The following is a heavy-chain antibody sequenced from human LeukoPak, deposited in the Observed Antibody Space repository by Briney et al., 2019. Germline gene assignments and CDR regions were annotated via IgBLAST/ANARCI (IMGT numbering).Heavy chain of an antibody. CDR3: AKTDCSSTNCYSMAFDI. CDR2: ISASGGRT. Sequence: GGSLRLSCAASGFTFSSYAMTWVRQAPGKGLEWVSAISASGGRTYFADSVKGRFTISRDSSKNTLYLQMNSLRAEDTAVYHCAKTDCSSTNCYSMAFDIWGQGTMVTVS. CDR1: GFTFSSYA. D-gene: IGHD2-2*02. J-gene: IGHJ3*02. V-gene: IGHV3-23*01.